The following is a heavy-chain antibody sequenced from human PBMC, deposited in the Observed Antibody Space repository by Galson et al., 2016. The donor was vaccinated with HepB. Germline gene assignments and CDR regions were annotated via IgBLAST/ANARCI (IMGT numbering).Heavy chain of an antibody. CDR3: ADDPHCDGSGGSVFDS. D-gene: IGHD3-10*01. J-gene: IGHJ4*02. V-gene: IGHV3-23*01. CDR1: GFTFSSYG. CDR2: ISSTGGST. Sequence: SLRLSCAASGFTFSSYGMSWVRQAPGKGLEWVSSISSTGGSTYYADALKGRFTTSSGNSKDTLFLQMNRMRAEATAVYYCADDPHCDGSGGSVFDSRGQGTLVTGSS.